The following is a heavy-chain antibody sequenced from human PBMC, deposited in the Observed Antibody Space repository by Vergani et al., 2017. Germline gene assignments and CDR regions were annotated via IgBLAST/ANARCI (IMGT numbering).Heavy chain of an antibody. Sequence: QLQLQESGPGLVKPSETLSLTCTVSGGSISSSSYYWGWIRQPPGKGLEWIGSIYYSGSTYYNPSLKSRVTISVDTSKNQFSLKLSSVTAADTAVYYCARDGTMVRGVIPLDYWGQGTLVTVSS. D-gene: IGHD3-10*01. V-gene: IGHV4-39*07. J-gene: IGHJ4*02. CDR3: ARDGTMVRGVIPLDY. CDR1: GGSISSSSYY. CDR2: IYYSGST.